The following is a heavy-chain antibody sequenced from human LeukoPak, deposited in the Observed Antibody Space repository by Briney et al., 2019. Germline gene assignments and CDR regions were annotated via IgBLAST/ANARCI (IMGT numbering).Heavy chain of an antibody. D-gene: IGHD2-15*01. Sequence: SVKVSCKASGGTFSSYAISWVRQAPGQGLEWMGGIIPIFGTANYAQKFQGRVTITTDESTSTAYMELSSLRSEDTAVYYCARGWYLEYYFDYWGQGALVTVS. CDR2: IIPIFGTA. CDR3: ARGWYLEYYFDY. J-gene: IGHJ4*02. CDR1: GGTFSSYA. V-gene: IGHV1-69*05.